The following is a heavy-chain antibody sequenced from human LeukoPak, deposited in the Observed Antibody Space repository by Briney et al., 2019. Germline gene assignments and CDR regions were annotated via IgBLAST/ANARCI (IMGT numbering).Heavy chain of an antibody. D-gene: IGHD3-16*01. V-gene: IGHV3-33*06. Sequence: TGGSLRLSCAASGFTFSSYGMHWVRQAPGKGLEWVALIWYDGSSKHYADSVRGRFTISRDNSKNTLYLQMNSLTAEDTAVYFCAKRSNFWGDSGEYFDYWGQGTLVTVSS. CDR1: GFTFSSYG. J-gene: IGHJ4*02. CDR2: IWYDGSSK. CDR3: AKRSNFWGDSGEYFDY.